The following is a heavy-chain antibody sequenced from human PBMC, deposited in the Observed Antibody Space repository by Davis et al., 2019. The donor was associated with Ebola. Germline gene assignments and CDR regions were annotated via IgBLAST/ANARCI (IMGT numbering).Heavy chain of an antibody. D-gene: IGHD1-26*01. CDR3: ARDTWELLQFDY. Sequence: MPSETLSLTCTVSGGSISSSSYYWSWIWQPPGKGLEWIGYIYYSGSTNYNPSLKSRVTISVDTSKNQFSLKLSSVTAADTAVYYCARDTWELLQFDYWGQGTLVTVSS. J-gene: IGHJ4*02. V-gene: IGHV4-61*01. CDR2: IYYSGST. CDR1: GGSISSSSYY.